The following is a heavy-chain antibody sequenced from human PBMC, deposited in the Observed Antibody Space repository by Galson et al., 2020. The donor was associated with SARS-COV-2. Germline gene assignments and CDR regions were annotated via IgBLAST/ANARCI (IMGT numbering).Heavy chain of an antibody. CDR3: ARAPWYNYLDP. Sequence: GESLKISCMASGYTFIAYYLHWVRQPPGQGLEWVGWINPKSGATNYAQKFQDRVTMTRDTSISTAYMELNRLTSDDTALYYCARAPWYNYLDPWGQGTLVTVSS. J-gene: IGHJ5*02. CDR1: GYTFIAYY. CDR2: INPKSGAT. D-gene: IGHD1-20*01. V-gene: IGHV1-2*02.